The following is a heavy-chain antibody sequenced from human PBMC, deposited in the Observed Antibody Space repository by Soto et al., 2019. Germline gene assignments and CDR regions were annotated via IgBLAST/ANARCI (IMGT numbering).Heavy chain of an antibody. CDR3: ASWGYYYDSSGYSFDY. CDR1: GGSISSYY. D-gene: IGHD3-22*01. J-gene: IGHJ4*02. CDR2: IYYSGST. Sequence: SETLSLTCTVSGGSISSYYWSWIRQPPGKGLEWIGYIYYSGSTNYNPSLKSRVTISVDTSKNQFSLKLSSVTAADTAVYYCASWGYYYDSSGYSFDYWGQGTLVTVSS. V-gene: IGHV4-59*08.